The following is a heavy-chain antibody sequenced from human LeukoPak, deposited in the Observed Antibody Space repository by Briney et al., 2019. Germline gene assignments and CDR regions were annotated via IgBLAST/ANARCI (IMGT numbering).Heavy chain of an antibody. CDR2: IYTSGST. Sequence: SETLSLTCTVSGGSISSYYWSWIRQPAGKGLEWIGRIYTSGSTNYNPSLKSRVTMSVDTSKSQFSLKLSSVTAADTAVYYCAREDSSSWPPLYYFDYWGQGTLVTVSS. J-gene: IGHJ4*02. D-gene: IGHD6-13*01. CDR1: GGSISSYY. V-gene: IGHV4-4*07. CDR3: AREDSSSWPPLYYFDY.